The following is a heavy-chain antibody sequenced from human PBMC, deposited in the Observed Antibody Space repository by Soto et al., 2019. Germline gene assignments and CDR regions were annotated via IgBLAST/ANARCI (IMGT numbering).Heavy chain of an antibody. CDR2: ISGYNSKP. CDR3: ARDIYGQVDAFDL. V-gene: IGHV1-18*04. CDR1: GYIFSLFN. J-gene: IGHJ3*01. D-gene: IGHD3-10*01. Sequence: QGQLVQSEAEVKKPGASLKVSCKASGYIFSLFNINWVRQAPGQGPEWMGWISGYNSKPKYAQNFLARLTMTIETSTNTAYMELTRLTSDDTAVYYCARDIYGQVDAFDLWGQGTLVTVSS.